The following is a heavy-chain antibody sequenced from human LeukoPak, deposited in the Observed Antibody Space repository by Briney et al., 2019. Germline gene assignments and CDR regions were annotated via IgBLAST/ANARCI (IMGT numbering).Heavy chain of an antibody. CDR2: IYSGGST. Sequence: GGSLRLSCAASGFTVSSNYMSWVRQAPGKGLEWVSVIYSGGSTYYADSVKGRFTISRDNSKNTLNLQMNSLRAEDTAVYYCARDRLAAAGKGNWFDPWGQGTLVTVSS. J-gene: IGHJ5*02. CDR3: ARDRLAAAGKGNWFDP. V-gene: IGHV3-66*01. CDR1: GFTVSSNY. D-gene: IGHD6-13*01.